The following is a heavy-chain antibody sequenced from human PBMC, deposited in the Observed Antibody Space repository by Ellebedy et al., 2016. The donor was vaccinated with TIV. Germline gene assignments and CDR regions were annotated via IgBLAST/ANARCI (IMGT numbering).Heavy chain of an antibody. CDR1: GGSMTSYY. CDR3: ARYDPVRGDFAY. Sequence: SETLSLXXTVSGGSMTSYYWTWIRQSPGKGLEWIGYIFHSGITKNNPSLKSRVTLSVDTSKNHFSLRLTSVTAADTAVYYCARYDPVRGDFAYWGQGTLVTVSS. J-gene: IGHJ4*02. V-gene: IGHV4-59*01. CDR2: IFHSGIT. D-gene: IGHD3-16*01.